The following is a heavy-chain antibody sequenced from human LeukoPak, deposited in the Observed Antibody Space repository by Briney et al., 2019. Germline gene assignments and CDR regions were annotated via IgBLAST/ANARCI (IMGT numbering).Heavy chain of an antibody. J-gene: IGHJ5*02. CDR1: GGSISSGSYY. V-gene: IGHV4-61*02. CDR3: ARGLVDYYANWCDP. CDR2: IYTSGST. Sequence: SETLSLTCTVSGGSISSGSYYWSWIRQPAGKGLEWIGRIYTSGSTNYNPSLKSRVTISVDTSKNQFSLKLSSVTAADTAVYYCARGLVDYYANWCDPWGQGTLVTVSS. D-gene: IGHD3-10*01.